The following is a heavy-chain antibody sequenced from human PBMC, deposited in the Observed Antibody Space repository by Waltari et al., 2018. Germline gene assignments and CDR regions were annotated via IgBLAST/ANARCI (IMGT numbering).Heavy chain of an antibody. D-gene: IGHD4-17*01. CDR1: GYTFSDFY. V-gene: IGHV1-2*02. Sequence: QVQLVQSGAEVKTPGASVKVSCKASGYTFSDFYMHWVRQAPGQGLEWMAYRNNTRRAKKYAETLKGRVTMKVEMAITTAYMELSSRRSDDTAAYYCARGNPLHNGDRMIFAYWGQGALVAVSS. CDR3: ARGNPLHNGDRMIFAY. J-gene: IGHJ4*02. CDR2: RNNTRRAK.